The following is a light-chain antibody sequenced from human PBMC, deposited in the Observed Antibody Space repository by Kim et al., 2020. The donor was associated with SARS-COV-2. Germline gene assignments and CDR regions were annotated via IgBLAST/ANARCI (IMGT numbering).Light chain of an antibody. Sequence: YASVGDRVSISCRGSQTIGNWLAWYQQRPGMAPKLLIYKASTLESGVPSRFTGSVSGTEFTLTINSLQPDDFATYYCHRYNSYPYSFGQGTKLEI. CDR1: QTIGNW. J-gene: IGKJ2*03. V-gene: IGKV1-5*03. CDR3: HRYNSYPYS. CDR2: KAS.